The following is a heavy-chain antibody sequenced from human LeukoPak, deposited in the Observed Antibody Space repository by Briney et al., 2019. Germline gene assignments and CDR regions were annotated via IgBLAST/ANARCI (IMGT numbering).Heavy chain of an antibody. V-gene: IGHV3-21*01. D-gene: IGHD6-13*01. Sequence: GGSLRLFCAASGFTFSSYSMNWVRQAPGKGLEWVSSISSSTSYIYYADSVKGRFTISRDNAKNSLYLQMNSLRAEDTAVYYCARGQRTFVHSRRSREWYYYYMDVWGKGTTVTVSS. CDR1: GFTFSSYS. CDR2: ISSSTSYI. J-gene: IGHJ6*03. CDR3: ARGQRTFVHSRRSREWYYYYMDV.